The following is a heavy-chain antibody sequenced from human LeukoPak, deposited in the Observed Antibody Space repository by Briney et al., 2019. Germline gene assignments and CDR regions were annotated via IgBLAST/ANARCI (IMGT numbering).Heavy chain of an antibody. Sequence: GGSLRLSSAASGFTFSSYLMHWVRQAPGQGLVWVSRINSDGSDTGYADSVKGRFTISRDNAKNTLHLQMNSLRAEDTAVYYCARGSSFGYWGQGTLVTVSS. J-gene: IGHJ4*02. CDR3: ARGSSFGY. CDR2: INSDGSDT. V-gene: IGHV3-74*01. CDR1: GFTFSSYL. D-gene: IGHD3-10*01.